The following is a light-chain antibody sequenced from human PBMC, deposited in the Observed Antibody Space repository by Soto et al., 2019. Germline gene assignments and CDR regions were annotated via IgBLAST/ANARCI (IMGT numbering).Light chain of an antibody. Sequence: QSVLTQPASGSGSPGQSSTISCTGTSSDVGAYIYVSWYQQHPGKVPKLIIYNVSNRPSGVSNRFSGSKSGNTASLTISGLQAEDEADYYCSSYTSGDSFYFGTGTKVTVL. CDR1: SSDVGAYIY. V-gene: IGLV2-14*01. J-gene: IGLJ1*01. CDR2: NVS. CDR3: SSYTSGDSFY.